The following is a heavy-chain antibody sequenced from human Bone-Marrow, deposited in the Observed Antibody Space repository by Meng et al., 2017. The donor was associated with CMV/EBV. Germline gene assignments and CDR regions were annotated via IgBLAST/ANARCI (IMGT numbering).Heavy chain of an antibody. CDR2: VGSDSDYT. CDR1: RFPLKRFT. CDR3: ARDKLTCGYETLSASYFDY. D-gene: IGHD5-18*01. Sequence: GESLKISCEGSRFPLKRFTVNWVRQAPGKGLEWVSSVGSDSDYTTYADSVKGRFTMYRDDAKNSVYLLMNSLRVEDTATYYWARDKLTCGYETLSASYFDYWGQGTLVTVSS. V-gene: IGHV3-21*01. J-gene: IGHJ4*02.